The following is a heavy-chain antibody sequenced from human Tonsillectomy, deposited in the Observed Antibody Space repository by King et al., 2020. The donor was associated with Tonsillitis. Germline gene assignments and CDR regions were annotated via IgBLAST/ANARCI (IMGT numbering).Heavy chain of an antibody. V-gene: IGHV3-15*01. Sequence: VQLVESGGGLVEPGGSLRLSCAVSGFTFSDAWMSWVRQAPGKGLEWVGRIKSKSGGGTADYAAPVRGTFTISRDDSKNTLYLQMNGLKTEDTAVCYCTSVTWNGRFDYWGQGAVVTVSS. D-gene: IGHD3-3*01. CDR3: TSVTWNGRFDY. CDR1: GFTFSDAW. CDR2: IKSKSGGGTA. J-gene: IGHJ4*02.